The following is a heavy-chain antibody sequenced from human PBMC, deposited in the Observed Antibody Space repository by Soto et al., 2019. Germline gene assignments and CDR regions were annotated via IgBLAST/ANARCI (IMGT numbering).Heavy chain of an antibody. J-gene: IGHJ4*02. V-gene: IGHV1-18*01. CDR3: AIIVATYYYFDY. CDR1: GYTFTSYG. Sequence: ASVKVSCKASGYTFTSYGISWVRQAPGQGLERIGWISAYNGNTNYAQKLQGRDTMTTDTSTSTAYMELRSLRSDDTAVYYCAIIVATYYYFDYWGQGTLVTVSS. D-gene: IGHD5-12*01. CDR2: ISAYNGNT.